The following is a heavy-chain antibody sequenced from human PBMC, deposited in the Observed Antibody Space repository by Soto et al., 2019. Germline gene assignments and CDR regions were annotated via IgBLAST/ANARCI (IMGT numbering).Heavy chain of an antibody. CDR1: GGSFIGYY. V-gene: IGHV4-34*01. CDR2: INHSGST. D-gene: IGHD6-6*01. Sequence: PSETLSLTCAVYGGSFIGYYWSWIRQPPGKGLEWIGEINHSGSTNYNPSLKSRVTISVDTSKNQFSLKLSSVTAADTAVYYCAAARTAYYFDYWGQGTLVTVSS. CDR3: AAARTAYYFDY. J-gene: IGHJ4*02.